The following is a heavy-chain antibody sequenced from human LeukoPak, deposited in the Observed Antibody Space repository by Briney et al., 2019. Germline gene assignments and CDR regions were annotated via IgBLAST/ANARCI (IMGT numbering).Heavy chain of an antibody. Sequence: GGSLRLSCAVSGFTFDDYAMHWVRQVPGKGLEWVSLIYSGGTTYYADSVKGRFTISRDNSKNTLYLQMNSLRAEDTAVYYCARRAGGYSHPYDYWGQGILVTVSS. CDR3: ARRAGGYSHPYDY. V-gene: IGHV3-53*01. D-gene: IGHD4-23*01. CDR2: IYSGGTT. CDR1: GFTFDDYA. J-gene: IGHJ4*02.